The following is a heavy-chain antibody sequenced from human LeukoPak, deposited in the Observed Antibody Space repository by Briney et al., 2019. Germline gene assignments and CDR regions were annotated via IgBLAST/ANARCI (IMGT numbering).Heavy chain of an antibody. J-gene: IGHJ5*02. CDR3: ARDPGRITIFGVVIRDNWFDP. V-gene: IGHV1-18*01. CDR2: ISAYNGNT. CDR1: GYTFTSYG. Sequence: ASVTVSCTASGYTFTSYGISWVRQAPGQGLEWMGWISAYNGNTNYAQKLQGRVTMTTDTSTSTAYMELRSLRSDDTAVYYCARDPGRITIFGVVIRDNWFDPWGQGTLVTVSS. D-gene: IGHD3-3*01.